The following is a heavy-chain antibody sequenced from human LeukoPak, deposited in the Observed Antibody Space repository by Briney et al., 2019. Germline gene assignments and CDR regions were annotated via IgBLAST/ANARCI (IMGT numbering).Heavy chain of an antibody. D-gene: IGHD3-22*01. CDR3: AKNLGTDYYDSRGYSQHWCFDL. Sequence: GGSLRLSCAASGFTFSNAWMSWVRQAPGKGLEWVGRIKSKTDGGTTDYAAPVKGRFTISRDDSKNTLYLQMNSLKTEDTAVYYCAKNLGTDYYDSRGYSQHWCFDLWGRGTLVTVSS. V-gene: IGHV3-15*01. CDR2: IKSKTDGGTT. J-gene: IGHJ2*01. CDR1: GFTFSNAW.